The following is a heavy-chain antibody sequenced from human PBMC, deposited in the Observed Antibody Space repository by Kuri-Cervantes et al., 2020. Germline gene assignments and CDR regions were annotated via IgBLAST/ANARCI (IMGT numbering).Heavy chain of an antibody. J-gene: IGHJ4*02. V-gene: IGHV4-59*12. CDR1: GGSISSYY. Sequence: ESLKISCTVSGGSISSYYWSWIRQPPGKGLEWIGYIYYSGSTNYNPSLKSRVTISVDTSKNQFSLKLSSVTAADTAVYYCARAAEGGQLLDYWGQGTLVTVSS. CDR2: IYYSGST. D-gene: IGHD2-2*01. CDR3: ARAAEGGQLLDY.